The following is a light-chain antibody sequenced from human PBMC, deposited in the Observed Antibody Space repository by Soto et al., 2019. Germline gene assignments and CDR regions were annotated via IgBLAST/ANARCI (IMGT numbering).Light chain of an antibody. CDR3: SSYTSSSTRYYV. Sequence: QSALTQPASVSGSPGQSITISCTGTSSDVGGYNYVSWYQQHPGKAPKLMIYDVSNRPSGVSNRFSGSMSGNTASLTISGLQAEDEADYYCSSYTSSSTRYYVFGTGTKVTVL. J-gene: IGLJ1*01. CDR1: SSDVGGYNY. CDR2: DVS. V-gene: IGLV2-14*01.